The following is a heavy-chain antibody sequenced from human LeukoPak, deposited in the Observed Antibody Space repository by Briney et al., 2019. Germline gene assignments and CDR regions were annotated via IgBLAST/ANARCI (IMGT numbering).Heavy chain of an antibody. V-gene: IGHV1-69*01. J-gene: IGHJ4*02. CDR3: ARKTFIKKPHPLDY. CDR2: IIPIFGTA. CDR1: GGTFSSYA. Sequence: SVKVSCKASGGTFSSYAISWVRQAPGQGLEWMGGIIPIFGTANYAQKFQGRVTITADESTSTAYMELSSLRSEDTAVYYCARKTFIKKPHPLDYWGQGTLVTVSS. D-gene: IGHD3-10*01.